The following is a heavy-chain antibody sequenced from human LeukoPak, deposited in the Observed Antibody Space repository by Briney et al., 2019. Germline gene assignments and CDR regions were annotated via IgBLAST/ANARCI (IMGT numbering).Heavy chain of an antibody. V-gene: IGHV4-4*02. CDR2: IYHSGST. D-gene: IGHD3-10*01. J-gene: IGHJ4*02. CDR1: GGSISSSDW. Sequence: NPSGTLSLTCAISGGSISSSDWWSWVRQPPGKGLEWIGDIYHSGSTNYNPSLKSRVTISVDKSKNQFSLELSSVTAADTAVYYCARGNPSLIRGLNFDSWGQGTLVTVSS. CDR3: ARGNPSLIRGLNFDS.